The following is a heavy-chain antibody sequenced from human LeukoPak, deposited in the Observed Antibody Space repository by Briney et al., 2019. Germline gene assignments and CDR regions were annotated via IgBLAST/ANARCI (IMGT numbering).Heavy chain of an antibody. V-gene: IGHV4-59*12. CDR1: GASIRAYY. D-gene: IGHD6-19*01. J-gene: IGHJ4*02. CDR3: ARVVAGTAYYFDY. CDR2: IHQSGRD. Sequence: PLETLSLTCTVSGASIRAYYWSWIRQPPGEGLEWIGYIHQSGRDYYTPSLKSRVSISLDISKSQFSLRLTSVTAADTAVYYCARVVAGTAYYFDYWGQGTLVTVSS.